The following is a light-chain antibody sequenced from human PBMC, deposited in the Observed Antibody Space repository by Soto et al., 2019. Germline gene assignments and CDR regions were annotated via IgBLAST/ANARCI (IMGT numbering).Light chain of an antibody. V-gene: IGLV1-40*01. Sequence: QSVLTQPPSVSGAPGQRVTISCTGSSSSIGAGYDVHWYHQLPGAAPKLLVSGNNNRPSGVPDRFSASKSGTSASLAITGLQTEDEAQYYCQSYDIRLTAYVFGTGTKLTVL. CDR1: SSSIGAGYD. J-gene: IGLJ1*01. CDR2: GNN. CDR3: QSYDIRLTAYV.